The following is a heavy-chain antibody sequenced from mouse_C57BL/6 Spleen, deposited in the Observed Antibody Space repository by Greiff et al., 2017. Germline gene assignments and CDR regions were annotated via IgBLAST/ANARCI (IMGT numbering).Heavy chain of an antibody. CDR1: GYTFTSYW. CDR2: SHPHSGRT. D-gene: IGHD3-2*02. J-gene: IGHJ2*01. V-gene: IGHV1-64*01. CDR3: ARDSSGYYFGY. Sequence: QVQLQQPGAELLKPGASVLLSCKASGYTFTSYWRHWAKQRSLQGLACIGMSHPHSGRTNYNEKFKSKATLTVDKSSSTAYMQLRSLTSEDSAVYYCARDSSGYYFGYWRQGATLTVSS.